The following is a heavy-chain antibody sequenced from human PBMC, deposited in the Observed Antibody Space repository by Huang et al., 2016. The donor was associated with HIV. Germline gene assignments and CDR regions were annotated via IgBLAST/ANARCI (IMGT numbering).Heavy chain of an antibody. CDR3: AREGITPSGTEVSGFDF. CDR1: GFSILIYY. D-gene: IGHD6-13*01. J-gene: IGHJ5*01. CDR2: VNPSGGGA. V-gene: IGHV1-46*03. Sequence: QVQLVQSGAEVKKPGASVTISCKASGFSILIYYIHWVRQAPGQGLEWMGIVNPSGGGADDAQKFKGRVTMTRDTSTRTLDMELSSLRSEDTAVYYCAREGITPSGTEVSGFDFWGQGTPVSVSS.